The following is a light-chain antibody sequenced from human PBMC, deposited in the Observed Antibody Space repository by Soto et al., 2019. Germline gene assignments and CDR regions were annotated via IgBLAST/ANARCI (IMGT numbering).Light chain of an antibody. V-gene: IGKV3-20*01. CDR1: QSVSGSY. CDR3: QQYGSSPLT. Sequence: IVLTQSPGTLSLSPGERATLSCRASQSVSGSYLAWYQQKPGQAPRLLIYGASSRATGIPDRFSGSGSGTDFTLNISGLEPEDFVVYYCQQYGSSPLTFGGGTNVELK. CDR2: GAS. J-gene: IGKJ4*01.